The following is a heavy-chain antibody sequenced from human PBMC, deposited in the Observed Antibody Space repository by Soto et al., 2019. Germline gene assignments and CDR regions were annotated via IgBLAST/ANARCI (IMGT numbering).Heavy chain of an antibody. V-gene: IGHV3-73*01. CDR3: TRRDCIGGDCYSDFDY. J-gene: IGHJ4*02. CDR1: GFRFSGSD. Sequence: SLRLSCAASGFRFSGSDIHWVRQASGEGLEWVGRIKTKAENYATALAASVRGRFSLSRDDSRNTAYLEMNSLKTEDTAVYYCTRRDCIGGDCYSDFDYWGQGALVTVSS. D-gene: IGHD2-21*02. CDR2: IKTKAENYAT.